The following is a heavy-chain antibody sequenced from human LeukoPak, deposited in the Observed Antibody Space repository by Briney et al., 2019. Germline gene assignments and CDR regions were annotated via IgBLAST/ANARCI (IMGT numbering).Heavy chain of an antibody. CDR3: ARAVYYDFWSGYYNRYDYYYYYMDV. D-gene: IGHD3-3*01. V-gene: IGHV1-18*01. Sequence: GASVKVSCKASGYTFTSYGISWVRQAPGQGLEWMGWISAYNGNTNYAQKLQGRVTMTTDTSTSTAYMELRSLRSDDTAVYYCARAVYYDFWSGYYNRYDYYYYYMDVWGKGTTVTVSS. J-gene: IGHJ6*03. CDR2: ISAYNGNT. CDR1: GYTFTSYG.